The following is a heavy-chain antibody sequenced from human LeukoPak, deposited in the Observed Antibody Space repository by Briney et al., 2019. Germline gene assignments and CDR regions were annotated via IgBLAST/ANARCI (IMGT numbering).Heavy chain of an antibody. CDR3: AKDRSDSSGWYYFYY. Sequence: SETLSLTCTVSGGSISGYYWSWIRQPPGKGLEWIGYIYYSGTTNYNPSLKSRVTISVDTSKNQFSLKLTSVTAADTAVYYCAKDRSDSSGWYYFYYWGQGTLVTVSS. V-gene: IGHV4-59*01. J-gene: IGHJ4*02. CDR2: IYYSGTT. D-gene: IGHD6-19*01. CDR1: GGSISGYY.